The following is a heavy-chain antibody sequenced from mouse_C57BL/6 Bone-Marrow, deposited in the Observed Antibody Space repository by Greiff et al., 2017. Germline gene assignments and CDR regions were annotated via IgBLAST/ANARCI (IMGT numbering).Heavy chain of an antibody. CDR2: INPYNGGT. V-gene: IGHV1-19*01. CDR3: ARGLDWYFDV. Sequence: VQLQQSGPVLVKPGASVKMSCKASGYTFTDYYMNWVKQSHGKSLEWIGVINPYNGGTSYNQKFKGKATLTVDKSSSTAYMELNSLTSEDSAVYYCARGLDWYFDVWGTGTTVTVSS. J-gene: IGHJ1*03. CDR1: GYTFTDYY. D-gene: IGHD2-4*01.